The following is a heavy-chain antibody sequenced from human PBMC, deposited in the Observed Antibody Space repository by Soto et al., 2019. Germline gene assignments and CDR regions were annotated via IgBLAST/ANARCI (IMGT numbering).Heavy chain of an antibody. D-gene: IGHD4-17*01. V-gene: IGHV1-3*01. CDR1: GYTFTSYA. CDR3: AREDRGTTGYFDY. J-gene: IGHJ4*02. Sequence: ASVKVSCKASGYTFTSYAMHWVRQAPGQRLEWMGWINAGNGNTKYSQKFQGRVTITRDTSASTAYVELSSLRSEDTAVYYCAREDRGTTGYFDYWGQGTLVTVSS. CDR2: INAGNGNT.